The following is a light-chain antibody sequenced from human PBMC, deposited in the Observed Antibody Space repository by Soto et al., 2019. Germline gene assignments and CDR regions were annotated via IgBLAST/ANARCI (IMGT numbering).Light chain of an antibody. V-gene: IGKV1-5*03. CDR3: QHYNSYSVA. CDR2: KAS. J-gene: IGKJ1*01. Sequence: DIQMTQSPSTLSGSVGDRATITCRASQTISSWLAWYQQKPGKAPKLLIYKASTLKSGVPSRFSGSGSGTEFTLTISSLQPDDFATYYCQHYNSYSVAFGQGTKVDIK. CDR1: QTISSW.